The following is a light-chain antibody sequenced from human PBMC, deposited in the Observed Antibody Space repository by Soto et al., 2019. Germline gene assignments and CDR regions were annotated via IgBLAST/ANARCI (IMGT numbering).Light chain of an antibody. J-gene: IGKJ1*01. Sequence: EIAMAQSPVTLSVSPGEVDTLSCSASQRVSSNLAWYQQKPGQAPRLLIYGASTRATGIPARFSGSGSGTEFTLTISSLQSEDFAVYYCQQYNNWPQKFGQGTKVDIK. V-gene: IGKV3-15*01. CDR2: GAS. CDR1: QRVSSN. CDR3: QQYNNWPQK.